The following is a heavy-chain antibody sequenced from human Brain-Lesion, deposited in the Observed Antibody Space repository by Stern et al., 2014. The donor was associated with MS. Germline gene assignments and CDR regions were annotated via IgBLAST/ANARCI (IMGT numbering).Heavy chain of an antibody. CDR1: GGSVSSGGYF. J-gene: IGHJ2*01. Sequence: QLQLQESGPGLVKPLQTLSLTCTVSGGSVSSGGYFWNWLRPHPGKGLEWIGHVYYSGSIAYNPSLKSRVTISVDTSKNQFSLRLRSVTAADTAVYYCARNPALWYFDLWGRGTLAAVSS. CDR3: ARNPALWYFDL. V-gene: IGHV4-31*03. CDR2: VYYSGSI. D-gene: IGHD3-3*02.